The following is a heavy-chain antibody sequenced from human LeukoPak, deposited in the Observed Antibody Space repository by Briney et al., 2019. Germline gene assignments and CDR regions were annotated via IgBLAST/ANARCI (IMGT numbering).Heavy chain of an antibody. Sequence: SETLSPTCAVYGGSFSGYYWSWIRQPPGKGLEWIGEINHSGSTNYNPSLKSRVTISVDTSKNQFSLKLSSVTAADTAVYYCARPPRYCSSTSCYTGYFQHWGQGTLVTVSS. CDR3: ARPPRYCSSTSCYTGYFQH. J-gene: IGHJ1*01. CDR2: INHSGST. V-gene: IGHV4-34*01. CDR1: GGSFSGYY. D-gene: IGHD2-2*02.